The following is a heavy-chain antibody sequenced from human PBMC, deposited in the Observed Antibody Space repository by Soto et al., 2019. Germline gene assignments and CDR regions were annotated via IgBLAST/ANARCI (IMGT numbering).Heavy chain of an antibody. Sequence: ASVKASCKASGYTFTSYGISWVRQAPGQGLEWMGWISAYNGNTNYAQKLQGRVTMTTDTSTSTAYMELRSLRSEDTAVYYCAILEPPYYYYMDVWGKGTTVTVSS. V-gene: IGHV1-18*01. CDR2: ISAYNGNT. CDR1: GYTFTSYG. D-gene: IGHD1-1*01. CDR3: AILEPPYYYYMDV. J-gene: IGHJ6*03.